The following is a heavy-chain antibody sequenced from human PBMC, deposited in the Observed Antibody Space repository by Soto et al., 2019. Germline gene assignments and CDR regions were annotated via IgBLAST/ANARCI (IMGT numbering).Heavy chain of an antibody. J-gene: IGHJ6*01. CDR2: ISAAGDP. D-gene: IGHD1-1*01. CDR3: ARTDRDFYGLDV. CDR1: GFTFRNYD. Sequence: EVQLVESGGGLVQPGGSLSLSCEASGFTFRNYDMHWVGQGTGKGLEWVSGISAAGDPDYADSVEGRFTISRENAQHAFFLQMNSLRVVDTAVYYCARTDRDFYGLDVWGQGTTVIVSS. V-gene: IGHV3-13*05.